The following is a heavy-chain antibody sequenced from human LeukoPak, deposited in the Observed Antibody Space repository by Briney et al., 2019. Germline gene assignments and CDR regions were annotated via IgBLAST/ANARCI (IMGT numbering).Heavy chain of an antibody. CDR2: IYPGDSDT. V-gene: IGHV5-51*01. J-gene: IGHJ4*02. CDR1: GYSFTRYW. Sequence: GESLKISCQGSGYSFTRYWIGWVRKIPGKGLGWMVIIYPGDSDTRYNPSIQGQVTTSADKSISPAYLQWSSLKASDTAMYYCASRSNWNEVGWDYWGQGTLVTVSS. CDR3: ASRSNWNEVGWDY. D-gene: IGHD1-1*01.